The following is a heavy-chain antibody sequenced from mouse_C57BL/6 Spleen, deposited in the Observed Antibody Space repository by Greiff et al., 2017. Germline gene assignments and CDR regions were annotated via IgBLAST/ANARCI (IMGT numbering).Heavy chain of an antibody. CDR2: IHPNSGST. CDR1: GYTFTSYW. Sequence: QVQLQQSGAELVKPGASVKLSCKASGYTFTSYWMHWVKQRPGQGLEWIGMIHPNSGSTNYNEKFKSKDTLTVDKSSSTAYMQLSSLTSEDSAVDYCARGLGRCYFDYWGQGTTLTVSS. V-gene: IGHV1-64*01. J-gene: IGHJ2*01. CDR3: ARGLGRCYFDY.